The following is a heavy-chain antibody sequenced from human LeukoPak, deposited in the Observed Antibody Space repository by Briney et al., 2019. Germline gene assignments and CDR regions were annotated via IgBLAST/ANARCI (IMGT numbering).Heavy chain of an antibody. J-gene: IGHJ5*02. CDR3: ARGVRLYDFWSGYYLVGWFDP. D-gene: IGHD3-3*01. CDR1: GGSFSGYY. V-gene: IGHV4-34*01. CDR2: INHSGST. Sequence: SETLSLTCTVYGGSFSGYYWSWIRQPPGKGLEWIGEINHSGSTNYNPSLKSRVTISVDTSKNQFSLKLSSVTAADTAVYYCARGVRLYDFWSGYYLVGWFDPWGQGTLVTVSS.